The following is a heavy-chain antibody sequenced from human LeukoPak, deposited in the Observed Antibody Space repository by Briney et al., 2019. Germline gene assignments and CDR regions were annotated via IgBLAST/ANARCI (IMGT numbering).Heavy chain of an antibody. CDR2: IIPIFGTA. D-gene: IGHD6-19*01. Sequence: GASVKVSSKASGGTFSSYAISWVRQAPGQGLEWMGGIIPIFGTANYAQKFQGRVTITTDESTSTAYMELSSLRSEDTAVYYCARERGSGSSAFDIWGQGTMVTVSS. V-gene: IGHV1-69*05. CDR3: ARERGSGSSAFDI. J-gene: IGHJ3*02. CDR1: GGTFSSYA.